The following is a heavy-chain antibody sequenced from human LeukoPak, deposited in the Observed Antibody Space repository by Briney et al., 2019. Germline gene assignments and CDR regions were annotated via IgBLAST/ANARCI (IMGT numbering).Heavy chain of an antibody. D-gene: IGHD7-27*01. CDR1: GFTFSSYT. V-gene: IGHV3-23*01. CDR2: ITTSDGNT. CDR3: AKDGGLWVSAHWGDS. Sequence: GGSLRLSCAASGFTFSSYTMSWVRQAPGKGLEWVSTITTSDGNTYYADSVKGRFTVSRDNSKNSLFLQMNSLRAEDTAVYYCAKDGGLWVSAHWGDSWGRGTLVTVSS. J-gene: IGHJ4*02.